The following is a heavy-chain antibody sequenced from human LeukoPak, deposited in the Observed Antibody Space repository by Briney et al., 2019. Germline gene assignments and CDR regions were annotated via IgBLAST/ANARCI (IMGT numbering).Heavy chain of an antibody. Sequence: PGGSLRLSCAASGFTFSSYAMSWVRQAPGKGLEWVSAISGSGGSTYYADSVKGRFTISRDNSKNTLYLQMNSLRAEDTAVYYCAKDLNPSVWFGELFGRSQSSFDYWGQGTLVTVSS. CDR2: ISGSGGST. CDR1: GFTFSSYA. J-gene: IGHJ4*02. V-gene: IGHV3-23*01. CDR3: AKDLNPSVWFGELFGRSQSSFDY. D-gene: IGHD3-10*01.